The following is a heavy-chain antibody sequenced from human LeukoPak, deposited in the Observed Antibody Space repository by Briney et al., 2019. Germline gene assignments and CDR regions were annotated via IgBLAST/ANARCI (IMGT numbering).Heavy chain of an antibody. CDR3: ARCRVGIFGVLTHFDF. CDR2: IYHSGST. CDR1: GVSISSGGYS. J-gene: IGHJ4*02. Sequence: SSQTLSLTCAVSGVSISSGGYSWSWIRQPPGEGLECMGFIYHSGSTYYNPSLKSRVTISVDRSKNQFSLKLSSVTAADTAVYYCARCRVGIFGVLTHFDFWGQGTLVTVSS. V-gene: IGHV4-30-2*01. D-gene: IGHD3-3*01.